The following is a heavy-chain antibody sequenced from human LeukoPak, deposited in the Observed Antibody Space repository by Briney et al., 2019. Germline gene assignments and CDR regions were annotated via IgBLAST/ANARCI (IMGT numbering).Heavy chain of an antibody. Sequence: SETLSLTCAVSGGSISSGGYSWSWIRQPPGKGLEWIGYIYHSGSTYYNPSLKSRVTISVDRSKNQFSLKLSSVTAADTAVYYCAGVVGGSYSMDVWGQGTTVTVSS. CDR1: GGSISSGGYS. CDR2: IYHSGST. D-gene: IGHD1-26*01. CDR3: AGVVGGSYSMDV. J-gene: IGHJ6*03. V-gene: IGHV4-30-2*01.